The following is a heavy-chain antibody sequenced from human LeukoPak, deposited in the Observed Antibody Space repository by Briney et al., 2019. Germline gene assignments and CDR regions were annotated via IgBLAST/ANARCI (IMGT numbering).Heavy chain of an antibody. D-gene: IGHD2-21*01. CDR1: GFTVSSNY. J-gene: IGHJ6*03. V-gene: IGHV3-66*01. CDR3: AKDRVIYQYYYHYMDV. Sequence: PGGSLRLSCAASGFTVSSNYMSWVRQAPGKGLEWVSVIYSGGSTYYADSVKGRFTISRDNSKNTLYLQMNSLRAEDTAVYYCAKDRVIYQYYYHYMDVWGKGTTVTISS. CDR2: IYSGGST.